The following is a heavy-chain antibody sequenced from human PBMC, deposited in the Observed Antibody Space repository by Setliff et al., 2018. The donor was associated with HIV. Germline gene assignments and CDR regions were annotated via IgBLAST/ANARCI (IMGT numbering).Heavy chain of an antibody. J-gene: IGHJ4*02. Sequence: ASVKVSCKASGYTFTNYAIHWVRQAPGQRLAWMGWINAANANTKYSKEFQGRVTITRDTSASTAYMELSSLTSADMAVYYFTSGATYYNFWTAPPPLDYWGQGTLVTVSS. CDR1: GYTFTNYA. CDR3: TSGATYYNFWTAPPPLDY. V-gene: IGHV1-3*03. CDR2: INAANANT. D-gene: IGHD3-3*01.